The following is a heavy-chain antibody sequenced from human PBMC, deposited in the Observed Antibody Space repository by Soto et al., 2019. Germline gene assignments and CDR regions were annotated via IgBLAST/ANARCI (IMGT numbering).Heavy chain of an antibody. J-gene: IGHJ6*02. D-gene: IGHD4-4*01. CDR2: IKQDGSEK. CDR1: GFTFSSYW. CDR3: ARDVVGSNYGLVPNYYFYGMDV. Sequence: EVQLVESGGGLVQPGGSLSLSCAASGFTFSSYWMSWVRQAPGKGLEWVADIKQDGSEKYYVDSVKGRFTISRDNAKNALYLQMNSLRAEDTAVYYCARDVVGSNYGLVPNYYFYGMDVWGQGTTVTAFS. V-gene: IGHV3-7*05.